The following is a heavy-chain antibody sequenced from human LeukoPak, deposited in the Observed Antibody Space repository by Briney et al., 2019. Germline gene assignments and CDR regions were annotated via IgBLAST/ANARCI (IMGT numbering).Heavy chain of an antibody. D-gene: IGHD6-13*01. V-gene: IGHV3-9*03. CDR1: GFTVDDYA. Sequence: GGSLRLSCAASGFTVDDYAMHWVRQAPGKGLEWVSGISWNSGSIGYADSVKGRFTISRDNAKNSLYLQMNSLRAEDMALYYCAKGGAAAAGSVVYWGQGTLVTVSS. CDR3: AKGGAAAAGSVVY. CDR2: ISWNSGSI. J-gene: IGHJ4*02.